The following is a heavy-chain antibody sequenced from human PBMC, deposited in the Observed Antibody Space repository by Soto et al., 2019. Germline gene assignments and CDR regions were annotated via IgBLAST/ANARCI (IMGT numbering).Heavy chain of an antibody. CDR3: ARDSSSSPFDY. D-gene: IGHD6-6*01. Sequence: SETLSLTCTVPGGSISSGDYYWSWIRQPPGKGLEWIGYIYYSGSTYYNPSLKSRVTISVDTSKNQFSLKLSSVTAADTAVYYCARDSSSSPFDYWRQGTLVTVPS. CDR2: IYYSGST. CDR1: GGSISSGDYY. J-gene: IGHJ4*02. V-gene: IGHV4-30-4*01.